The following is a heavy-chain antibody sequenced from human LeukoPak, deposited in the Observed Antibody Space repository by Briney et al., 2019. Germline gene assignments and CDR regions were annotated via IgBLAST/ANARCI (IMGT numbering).Heavy chain of an antibody. D-gene: IGHD5-12*01. CDR1: GFSFRDFW. Sequence: GGSLRLSCAASGFSFRDFWMTWVRQAPGKGLEWVANINQGGSVKYYVDSVKGRFTISRDDAESSLYVQTNSLRDEDTAVYYCARFGYSGWNLEYWGQGTLVTVSS. CDR2: INQGGSVK. CDR3: ARFGYSGWNLEY. V-gene: IGHV3-7*01. J-gene: IGHJ4*02.